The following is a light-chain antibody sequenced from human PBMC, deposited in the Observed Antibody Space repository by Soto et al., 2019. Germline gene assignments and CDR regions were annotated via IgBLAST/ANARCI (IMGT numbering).Light chain of an antibody. J-gene: IGKJ1*01. Sequence: EIVMTQSPATLSVSPGERATLSCRASQSVSSNLAWYQQKPGQAPRLLIYGASTRATGIPARFSGSGSGTDFTLKISRVEAEDVGVYYCMQALQTPWTFGQGTKVDIK. CDR2: GAS. CDR1: QSVSSN. V-gene: IGKV3-15*01. CDR3: MQALQTPWT.